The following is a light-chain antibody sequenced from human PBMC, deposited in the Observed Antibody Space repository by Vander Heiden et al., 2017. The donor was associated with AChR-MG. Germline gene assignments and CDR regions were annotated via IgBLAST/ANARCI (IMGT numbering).Light chain of an antibody. Sequence: PASQSPVAGDRVTITCRASQGISSWLAWYQQKPGQAPRLLIYAASSMQSGVPARFSGSGSGTDFTLTISSLQSEDFATYYCQQANSWPPYTFGHGTKLDIK. V-gene: IGKV1-12*01. J-gene: IGKJ2*01. CDR3: QQANSWPPYT. CDR2: AAS. CDR1: QGISSW.